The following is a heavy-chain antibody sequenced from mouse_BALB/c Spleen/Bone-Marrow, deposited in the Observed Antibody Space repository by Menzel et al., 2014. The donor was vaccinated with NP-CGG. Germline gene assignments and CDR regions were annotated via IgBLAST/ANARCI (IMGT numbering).Heavy chain of an antibody. CDR1: GDSIXSGY. CDR3: ARFGYDYALDY. D-gene: IGHD2-2*01. CDR2: ISYSGST. V-gene: IGHV3-8*02. J-gene: IGHJ4*01. Sequence: EVQLQQSGPSLVKPSQTLSLPCSVTGDSIXSGYWNWIRKFPGNKLEYMGYISYSGSTYYNPSLKSRISITRDTSKNQYYLQLKSVTTEDTATYYCARFGYDYALDYWGQGTSVTVPS.